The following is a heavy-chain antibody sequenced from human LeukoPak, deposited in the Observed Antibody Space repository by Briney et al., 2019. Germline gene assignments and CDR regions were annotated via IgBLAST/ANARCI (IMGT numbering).Heavy chain of an antibody. D-gene: IGHD2-2*01. CDR1: GGTFSSYA. CDR2: IIPIFGTA. CDR3: ARDLGSSTSYEEKADAFDI. V-gene: IGHV1-69*06. Sequence: SVKVSCKASGGTFSSYAISWVRQAPGQGLEWMGGIIPIFGTANYAQKFQGRVTITADKSTSTAYMELSSLRSEDTAVYYCARDLGSSTSYEEKADAFDIWGQGTMVTVSS. J-gene: IGHJ3*02.